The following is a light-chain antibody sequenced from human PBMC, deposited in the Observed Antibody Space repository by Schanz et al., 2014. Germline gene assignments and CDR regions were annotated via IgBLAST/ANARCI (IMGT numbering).Light chain of an antibody. Sequence: EIVLTQSPGTLSLSPGERATLSCRASQSVSSQLAWYQQQPGQVPRLLIYGASSRAHGIPDRFSGSGSGTEFTLTISSLQSEDFAVYYCQQYNSWQTFGQGTKVEIK. CDR1: QSVSSQ. CDR3: QQYNSWQT. V-gene: IGKV3D-15*01. J-gene: IGKJ1*01. CDR2: GAS.